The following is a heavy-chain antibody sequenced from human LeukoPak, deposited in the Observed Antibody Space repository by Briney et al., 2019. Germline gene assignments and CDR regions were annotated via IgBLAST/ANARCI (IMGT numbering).Heavy chain of an antibody. V-gene: IGHV4-59*01. CDR2: IYYGGST. J-gene: IGHJ1*01. CDR1: GGSISSYY. D-gene: IGHD3-10*01. Sequence: PSETLSLTCTVSGGSISSYYWSWIRQPPGKGLEWIGYIYYGGSTNYNPSLKSRVTISVDTSKNQFSLKLSSVTAADTAVYYCASSLWFGFQHWGQGTLVTVSS. CDR3: ASSLWFGFQH.